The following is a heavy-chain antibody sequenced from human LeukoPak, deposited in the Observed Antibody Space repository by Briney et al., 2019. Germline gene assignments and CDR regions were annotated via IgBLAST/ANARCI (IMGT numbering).Heavy chain of an antibody. CDR2: ISAYNGNT. Sequence: ASVKVSCKASGYTFTSYGISWVRQAPGQGLEWMGWISAYNGNTNYAQKLQGRVTMTIDTSTSTAYTELRSLRSDDTAVYYCARDPKRGYSYGLNWFDPWGQGTLVTVSS. CDR1: GYTFTSYG. V-gene: IGHV1-18*01. CDR3: ARDPKRGYSYGLNWFDP. J-gene: IGHJ5*02. D-gene: IGHD5-18*01.